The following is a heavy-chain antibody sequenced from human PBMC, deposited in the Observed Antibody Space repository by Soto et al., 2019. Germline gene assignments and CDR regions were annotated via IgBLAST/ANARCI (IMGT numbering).Heavy chain of an antibody. D-gene: IGHD1-26*01. Sequence: EVQLVESGGGLVQPGESLKLSCAASGFTLSGSAVHWVRQASGKGLEWVGRIRSKTHSYATEYIASVKGRFTMSRDDSNNTAYLQMTGLKTDDTAVYYCTRSGGSYSFGYWGKGTRVTVSS. CDR1: GFTLSGSA. CDR3: TRSGGSYSFGY. J-gene: IGHJ4*02. CDR2: IRSKTHSYAT. V-gene: IGHV3-73*02.